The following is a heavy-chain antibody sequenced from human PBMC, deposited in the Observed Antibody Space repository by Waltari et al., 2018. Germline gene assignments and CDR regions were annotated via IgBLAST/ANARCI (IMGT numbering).Heavy chain of an antibody. V-gene: IGHV4-4*02. CDR1: GDLMTTGSW. CDR2: IHQSGDT. D-gene: IGHD1-26*01. Sequence: QVQLRESGPGLVRPSETLSLPCTVYGDLMTTGSWWTWVRQSPGKGLEWIGEIHQSGDTNYNPSLKSRVTLSIDKSRDVFSLQLTSVTAADTAVYYCATRDVYSGSPCWGQGTLVAVSS. CDR3: ATRDVYSGSPC. J-gene: IGHJ4*01.